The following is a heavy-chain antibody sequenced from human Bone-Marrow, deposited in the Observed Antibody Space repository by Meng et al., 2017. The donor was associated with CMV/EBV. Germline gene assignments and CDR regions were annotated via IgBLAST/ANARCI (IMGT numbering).Heavy chain of an antibody. V-gene: IGHV3-21*01. D-gene: IGHD3-3*01. J-gene: IGHJ6*02. Sequence: GESLKISCAASGFTFSSYSMNWVRQAPGKGLEWVSSISSSSSYIYYVDSVKGRFTISRDNAKNSLYLQMNSLRAEDTAVYYCAREHYDFWSGYYPYYYYGMDVWGQGTTVTVSS. CDR3: AREHYDFWSGYYPYYYYGMDV. CDR2: ISSSSSYI. CDR1: GFTFSSYS.